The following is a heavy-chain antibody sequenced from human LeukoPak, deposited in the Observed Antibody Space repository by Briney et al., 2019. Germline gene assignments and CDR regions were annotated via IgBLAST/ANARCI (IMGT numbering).Heavy chain of an antibody. J-gene: IGHJ4*02. CDR2: IYYSGST. V-gene: IGHV4-59*01. CDR1: GGSISSYY. D-gene: IGHD1-14*01. Sequence: SETLSLTCTVSGGSISSYYWSRIRQPPGKGLEWIGYIYYSGSTNYNPSLKSRVTISVDTSKNQFSLKLSSVTAADTAVYYCARGGATPEYFDYWGQGTLVTVSS. CDR3: ARGGATPEYFDY.